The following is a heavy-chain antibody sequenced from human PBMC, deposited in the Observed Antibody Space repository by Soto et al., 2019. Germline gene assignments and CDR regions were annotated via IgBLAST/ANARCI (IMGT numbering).Heavy chain of an antibody. CDR2: VTFDGSRT. CDR1: GFNFNNYA. CDR3: AKAGWGGDYYYGLDV. V-gene: IGHV3-30*18. J-gene: IGHJ6*02. Sequence: GSLRLSCAASGFNFNNYAMHWVRQAPGKGLEWVAVVTFDGSRTYYADSVKGRFTISRDSSNNTVSLQMNSLTNEDTAVYYCAKAGWGGDYYYGLDVWGQGTTVTVSS. D-gene: IGHD2-21*01.